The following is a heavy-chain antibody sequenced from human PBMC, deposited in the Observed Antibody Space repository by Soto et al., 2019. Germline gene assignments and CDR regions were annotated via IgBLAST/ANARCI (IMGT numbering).Heavy chain of an antibody. Sequence: PSETLSLTCTVSGGSISNYYWSWIRQPPGKGLEWIGYIYYSGSTNYNPSLKSRVTISIDTSKNQFSLRLSSVTAADTAVYYCARLWDRTMVIVDWYFDLWGRGTLVTVSS. CDR1: GGSISNYY. CDR2: IYYSGST. CDR3: ARLWDRTMVIVDWYFDL. D-gene: IGHD5-18*01. V-gene: IGHV4-59*01. J-gene: IGHJ2*01.